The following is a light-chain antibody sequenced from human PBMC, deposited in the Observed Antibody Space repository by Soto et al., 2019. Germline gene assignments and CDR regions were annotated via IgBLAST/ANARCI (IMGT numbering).Light chain of an antibody. CDR2: DAS. CDR3: QHRQG. V-gene: IGKV3-11*01. CDR1: QSVSSY. J-gene: IGKJ3*01. Sequence: EIVLTQSPATLSLSPGERATLSCRASQSVSSYLAWYQQKTGQAPRLLIYDASNRATGIPARFSGSGSGTDCTLNISGLGPEDFAVYQCQHRQGFGPGTKLDIK.